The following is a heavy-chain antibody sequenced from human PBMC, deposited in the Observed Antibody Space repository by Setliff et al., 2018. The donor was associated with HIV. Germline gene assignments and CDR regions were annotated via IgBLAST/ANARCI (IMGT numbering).Heavy chain of an antibody. J-gene: IGHJ6*03. CDR1: GFTFSNYA. CDR2: ISASGGST. D-gene: IGHD6-6*01. CDR3: AKQYSMYYYYYMDV. V-gene: IGHV3-23*01. Sequence: HPGGSLRLSCAASGFTFSNYAMSWVRQAPGKGLEWVSIISASGGSTYYADSVKGRFTISRGNSKNTLYLQMNSLRAEDTAVYYCAKQYSMYYYYYMDVGGKGTTVTVSS.